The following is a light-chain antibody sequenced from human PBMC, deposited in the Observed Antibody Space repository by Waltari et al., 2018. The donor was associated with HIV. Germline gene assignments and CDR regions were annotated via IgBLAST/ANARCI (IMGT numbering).Light chain of an antibody. V-gene: IGKV1-39*01. CDR1: QDIKKN. J-gene: IGKJ5*01. Sequence: DIQMTQSPSSVSADVGDRVIITCRASQDIKKNGNWYQQKPGRSPRLLIYSASGLQSGVPSTFSGSGSGLEFNLTIAALEAEDSALFYCQQSHRTPLTFGGGTRLEIK. CDR3: QQSHRTPLT. CDR2: SAS.